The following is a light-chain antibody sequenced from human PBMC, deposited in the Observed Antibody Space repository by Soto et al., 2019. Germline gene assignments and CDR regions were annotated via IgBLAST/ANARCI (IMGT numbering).Light chain of an antibody. CDR3: QQYKNWPPIT. CDR1: QSVSSK. Sequence: EIVMTQSPATLSVSPGERATLSCRSSQSVSSKLAWYQQKPGQAPRLLIYGASTRATGIPARFSGSGSGTEFTLTISSLQSEDFAVYYGQQYKNWPPITFRQGTRLEIK. V-gene: IGKV3-15*01. J-gene: IGKJ5*01. CDR2: GAS.